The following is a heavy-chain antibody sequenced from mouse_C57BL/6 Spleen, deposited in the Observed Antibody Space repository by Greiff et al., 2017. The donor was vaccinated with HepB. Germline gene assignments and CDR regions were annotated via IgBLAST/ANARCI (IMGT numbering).Heavy chain of an antibody. J-gene: IGHJ2*01. CDR3: ARGGNSGVYDY. CDR1: GYTFTDYY. V-gene: IGHV1-19*01. Sequence: EVKLQESGPVLVKPGASVKMSCKASGYTFTDYYMNWVKQSHGKSLEWIGVINPYNGGTSYNQKFKGKATLTVDKSSSTAYMELNSLTSEDSAVYYCARGGNSGVYDYWGQGTTLTVSS. CDR2: INPYNGGT. D-gene: IGHD2-1*01.